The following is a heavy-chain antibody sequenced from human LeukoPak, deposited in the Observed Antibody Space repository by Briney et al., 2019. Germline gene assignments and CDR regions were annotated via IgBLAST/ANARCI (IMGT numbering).Heavy chain of an antibody. D-gene: IGHD4-17*01. V-gene: IGHV4-34*01. CDR2: INHSGST. J-gene: IGHJ4*02. Sequence: SETLSLTCAVSGGTFSGYYWSWIRQPPGKGLEWIGEINHSGSTNYNPSLKSRVTISVDTSKNQFSLKLRSVTAADTAVYYCARGRTTGLDYWGQGTLVTVSS. CDR3: ARGRTTGLDY. CDR1: GGTFSGYY.